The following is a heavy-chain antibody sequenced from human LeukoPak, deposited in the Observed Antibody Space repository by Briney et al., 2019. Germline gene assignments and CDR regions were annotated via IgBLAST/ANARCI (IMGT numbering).Heavy chain of an antibody. CDR1: GYSFTSYW. CDR2: IYPDDSNT. CDR3: ARQGAAGKYYYYYMDV. V-gene: IGHV5-51*01. D-gene: IGHD6-13*01. J-gene: IGHJ6*03. Sequence: GESLQISCKASGYSFTSYWIGWVRPRPGQGLEWMGIIYPDDSNTIYGPSFQGQVTFSADKSINTACLEWSSLKGSDTAIYYCARQGAAGKYYYYYMDVWGKGTTLTVSS.